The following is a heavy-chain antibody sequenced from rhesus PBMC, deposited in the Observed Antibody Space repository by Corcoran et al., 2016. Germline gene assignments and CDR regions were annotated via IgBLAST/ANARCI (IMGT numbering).Heavy chain of an antibody. CDR2: IYGSGGST. CDR1: GGSISSSNW. CDR3: ARAPGMAAATQY. Sequence: QVQLQESGPGLVKPSETLSLTCAVSGGSISSSNWWSWIRQSPGKGLEWIGGIYGSGGSTEYNPSLQSRVTMSKDTSKNQCSRKLSSVTSADTAVDYCARAPGMAAATQYWGQGVLVTVAS. D-gene: IGHD6-25*01. J-gene: IGHJ4*01. V-gene: IGHV4-93*01.